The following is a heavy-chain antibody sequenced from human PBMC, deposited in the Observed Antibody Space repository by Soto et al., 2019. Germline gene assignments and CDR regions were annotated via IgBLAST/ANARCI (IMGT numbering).Heavy chain of an antibody. CDR2: MNPNSGNT. J-gene: IGHJ5*02. D-gene: IGHD2-21*01. CDR3: ARGPTIRLNWFDP. V-gene: IGHV1-8*01. CDR1: GYTFTSYD. Sequence: ASVKVSCKASGYTFTSYDINWVRQATGQGLVWMGWMNPNSGNTGYAQKFQGRVTMTRNTSISTAYMELSSLRSEDTAVYYCARGPTIRLNWFDPWGQGTLVTVSS.